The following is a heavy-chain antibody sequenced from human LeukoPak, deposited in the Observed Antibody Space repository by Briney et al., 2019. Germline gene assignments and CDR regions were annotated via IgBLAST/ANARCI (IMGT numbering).Heavy chain of an antibody. D-gene: IGHD3-3*01. Sequence: ASVKVSCKASGYTFTGYYMHWVRQAPGQGLEWMGWINPNSGGTNYAQKFQGRVTMARDTSISTAYMELSRLRSDDTAVYYCATLSITIFGVVPPDAFDIWGQGTMVTVS. V-gene: IGHV1-2*02. CDR2: INPNSGGT. J-gene: IGHJ3*02. CDR1: GYTFTGYY. CDR3: ATLSITIFGVVPPDAFDI.